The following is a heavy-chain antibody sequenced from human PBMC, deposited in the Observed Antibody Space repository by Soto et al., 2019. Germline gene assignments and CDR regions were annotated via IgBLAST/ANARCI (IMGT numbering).Heavy chain of an antibody. Sequence: HPGGSLRLSCAASGFTVSSNYMSWVRQAPGKGLEWVSVIYSGGSTYYADSVKGRFTISRDNSKNTLYLQMNSLRAEDTAVYYCARDLGYSSGWSHSYDYWGQGTLVTVSS. V-gene: IGHV3-66*01. CDR3: ARDLGYSSGWSHSYDY. D-gene: IGHD6-19*01. CDR2: IYSGGST. CDR1: GFTVSSNY. J-gene: IGHJ4*02.